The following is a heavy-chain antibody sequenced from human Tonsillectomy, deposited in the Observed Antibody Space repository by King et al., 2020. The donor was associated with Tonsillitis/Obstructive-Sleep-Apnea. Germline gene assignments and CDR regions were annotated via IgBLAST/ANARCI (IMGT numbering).Heavy chain of an antibody. J-gene: IGHJ4*02. CDR2: INPNSGGT. D-gene: IGHD6-19*01. CDR3: AREVAGILDYFDY. V-gene: IGHV1-2*05. Sequence: QLVQSGAEVKKPGASVKVSCKASGYTFTGYYMHWVRQAPGQGLEWMGRINPNSGGTNYAQKFQGRVTMTRDTSISTAYMERRRLRSDDTVVYYCAREVAGILDYFDYWGQGTLVTVSS. CDR1: GYTFTGYY.